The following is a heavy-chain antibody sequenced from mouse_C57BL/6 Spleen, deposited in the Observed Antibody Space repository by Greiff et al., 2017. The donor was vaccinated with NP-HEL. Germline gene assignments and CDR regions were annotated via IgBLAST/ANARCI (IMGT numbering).Heavy chain of an antibody. Sequence: EVKLMESGPGLVKPSQSLSLTCSVTGYSITSGYYWNWIRQFPGNKLEWMGYISYDGSNNYNPSLKNRIPITRDTSKNQFFLKLNSVTTEDTATYYCARDYGNSLFAYWGQGTLVTVSA. CDR2: ISYDGSN. CDR1: GYSITSGYY. D-gene: IGHD2-1*01. J-gene: IGHJ3*01. V-gene: IGHV3-6*01. CDR3: ARDYGNSLFAY.